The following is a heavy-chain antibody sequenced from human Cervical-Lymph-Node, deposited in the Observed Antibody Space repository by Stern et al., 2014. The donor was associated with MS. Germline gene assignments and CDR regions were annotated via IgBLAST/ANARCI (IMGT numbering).Heavy chain of an antibody. Sequence: QVQLVESGGGVVQPGRSLRLSCAASGFTFSRYAMHWVRQAPGKGLEWVAVISYNGKNKYYAASVTGRFTISKDNSKNTLYLQMNSLRAEDSAVFYCARGSHWDSPENSLDSWGQGTLVAVSS. V-gene: IGHV3-30*01. D-gene: IGHD1-14*01. CDR1: GFTFSRYA. J-gene: IGHJ4*02. CDR3: ARGSHWDSPENSLDS. CDR2: ISYNGKNK.